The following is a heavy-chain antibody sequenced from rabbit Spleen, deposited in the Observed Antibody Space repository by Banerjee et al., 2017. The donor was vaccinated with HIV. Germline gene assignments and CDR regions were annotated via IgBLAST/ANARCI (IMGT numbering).Heavy chain of an antibody. CDR3: ARDTSSSFSSYGMDL. CDR1: GFSFSNKAV. CDR2: INAITGKA. D-gene: IGHD1-1*01. V-gene: IGHV1S45*01. J-gene: IGHJ6*01. Sequence: EQLEESGGGLVQPGGSLKLSCTASGFSFSNKAVMCWVRQAPGKGLEWIACINAITGKAVYASWAKGRFTISRTSSTTVTLRMTSLTAADTATYFCARDTSSSFSSYGMDLWGPGTLVTVS.